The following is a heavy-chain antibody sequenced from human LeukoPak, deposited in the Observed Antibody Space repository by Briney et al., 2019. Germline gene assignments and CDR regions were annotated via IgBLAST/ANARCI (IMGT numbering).Heavy chain of an antibody. CDR3: ARDLGRAAAGTVYYFDY. V-gene: IGHV3-23*01. Sequence: PGGSLRLSCAASGFTFSSYAMSWVRQAPGKGLEWVSAISGSGGSTYYADSVKGRFTISRDNSKNTLYLQMNSLRAEDTAVYYCARDLGRAAAGTVYYFDYWGQGTLVTVSS. J-gene: IGHJ4*02. CDR2: ISGSGGST. D-gene: IGHD6-13*01. CDR1: GFTFSSYA.